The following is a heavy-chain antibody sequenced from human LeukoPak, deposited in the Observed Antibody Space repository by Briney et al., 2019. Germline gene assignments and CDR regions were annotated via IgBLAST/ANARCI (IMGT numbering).Heavy chain of an antibody. Sequence: ASVKVSCKASGYTFTGYYMHWVRQAPGQGLEWMGWISPNSGGTNYAQKFQGRVTMTRDTSISTAYMELSRLRSDDTPVYYCARPGIAVAGQRGYFDYWGQGTLVTVSS. CDR2: ISPNSGGT. V-gene: IGHV1-2*02. CDR1: GYTFTGYY. J-gene: IGHJ4*02. CDR3: ARPGIAVAGQRGYFDY. D-gene: IGHD6-19*01.